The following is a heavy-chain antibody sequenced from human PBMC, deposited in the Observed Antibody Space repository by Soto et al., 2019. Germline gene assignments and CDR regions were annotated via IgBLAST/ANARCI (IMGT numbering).Heavy chain of an antibody. CDR2: IYHSGST. D-gene: IGHD5-12*01. V-gene: IGHV4-30-2*01. CDR3: ARATSGYDAYNWFDP. Sequence: PSETLSLTCAVSGGSISSGGYSWSWIRQPPGKGLEWIGYIYHSGSTYYNPSLKSRVTISVDRSKNQFSLKLSSVTAADTAVYYCARATSGYDAYNWFDPWGQGTLVTVSS. CDR1: GGSISSGGYS. J-gene: IGHJ5*02.